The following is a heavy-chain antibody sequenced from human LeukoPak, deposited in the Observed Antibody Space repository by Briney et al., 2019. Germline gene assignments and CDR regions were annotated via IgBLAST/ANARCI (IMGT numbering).Heavy chain of an antibody. Sequence: GGSLRLSCAASGFTFSSYWMSWVRQAPGKGLEWVANIKQDGSEKYYVDSVKGRFTISRDNAKSSLYLQMNSLRAEDTAVYYCARAVSEGYSGGWYVADWFDPWGQGTLVTVSS. CDR2: IKQDGSEK. CDR1: GFTFSSYW. D-gene: IGHD6-19*01. V-gene: IGHV3-7*01. CDR3: ARAVSEGYSGGWYVADWFDP. J-gene: IGHJ5*02.